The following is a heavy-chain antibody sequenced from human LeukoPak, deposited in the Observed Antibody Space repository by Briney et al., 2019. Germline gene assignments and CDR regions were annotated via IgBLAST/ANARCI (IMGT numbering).Heavy chain of an antibody. J-gene: IGHJ6*03. CDR3: AKNRTIFERTLQRHYIDV. CDR1: GYTFSSYG. CDR2: IISSSGTT. Sequence: GESLRLSCAASGYTFSSYGITWVRQAPGEGLEWVAYIISSSGTTYYAESVKGRFTISRDTSKNSLYLQLSSLRAEDTAVYYCAKNRTIFERTLQRHYIDVWGIGTTVTVSS. V-gene: IGHV3-48*01. D-gene: IGHD3-3*01.